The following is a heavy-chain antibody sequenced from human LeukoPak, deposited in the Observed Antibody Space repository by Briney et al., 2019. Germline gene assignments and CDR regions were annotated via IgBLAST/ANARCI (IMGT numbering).Heavy chain of an antibody. J-gene: IGHJ4*02. Sequence: GGSLRLSCAASGFTFSSYGMHWVRQAPGKGLEWVAVISYDGSNKYYADSVKGRFTISRDNSKNTLYLQMNSLRAEDTAVYYCAKDTVRGSPWYYFDYWGQGTLVTVSS. CDR2: ISYDGSNK. CDR3: AKDTVRGSPWYYFDY. V-gene: IGHV3-30*18. D-gene: IGHD2-8*02. CDR1: GFTFSSYG.